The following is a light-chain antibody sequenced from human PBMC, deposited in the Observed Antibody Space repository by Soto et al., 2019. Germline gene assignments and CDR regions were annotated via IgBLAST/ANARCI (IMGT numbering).Light chain of an antibody. J-gene: IGKJ1*01. CDR1: QSVSNNY. V-gene: IGKV3D-20*02. Sequence: EIVLTQSPCTLSLSPVERATLACRASQSVSNNYLAWYQQKPGQAPRLLIYGASNRATGIPDRFSGSGSGTDFTLTISSLEPEDFAVYYCQQRSNWPTFGQGTKVDNK. CDR2: GAS. CDR3: QQRSNWPT.